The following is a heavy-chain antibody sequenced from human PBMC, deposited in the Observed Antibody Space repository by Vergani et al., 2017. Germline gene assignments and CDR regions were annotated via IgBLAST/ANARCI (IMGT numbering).Heavy chain of an antibody. CDR3: ARDRPARNYYYGMDV. Sequence: QVQLQESGPGLVKPSETLSLTCTVSGGSISSYYWSWIRQPPGKGLEWIGYIYYSGSTNYNPSLKSRVTISVDTSKNQFSLKLSSVTAADTAVYYCARDRPARNYYYGMDVWGQGTTLTVSS. D-gene: IGHD6-6*01. J-gene: IGHJ6*02. CDR1: GGSISSYY. V-gene: IGHV4-59*12. CDR2: IYYSGST.